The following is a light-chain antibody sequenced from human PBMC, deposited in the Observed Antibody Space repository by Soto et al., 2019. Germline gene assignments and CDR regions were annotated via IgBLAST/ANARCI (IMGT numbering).Light chain of an antibody. CDR1: SSDVGGYNY. CDR3: SSYTSDWGV. CDR2: EVR. J-gene: IGLJ1*01. Sequence: QSALTQPPSASGSPGQSVTISCTGTSSDVGGYNYVSWYQQHPGKAPKLIIYEVRTRPSGVSDRFSGSKSGNTASLTISGLQDEDEADYYCSSYTSDWGVFGTGTKLTVL. V-gene: IGLV2-14*01.